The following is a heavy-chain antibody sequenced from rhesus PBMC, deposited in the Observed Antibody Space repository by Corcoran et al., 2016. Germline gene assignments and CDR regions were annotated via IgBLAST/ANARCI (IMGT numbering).Heavy chain of an antibody. CDR2: IYGSGGGT. CDR3: ARDQLGYSNYIY. V-gene: IGHV4-106*01. Sequence: QVQLQESGPGLVKPSETLSLTCAVSGGSISDDYYWSWIRQPPGKGLEWIGYIYGSGGGTNYNPSLKNRVTISMDTSKNQVALKLSSVTAADTAVYYCARDQLGYSNYIYWGQGVLVTVSS. J-gene: IGHJ4*01. D-gene: IGHD4-23*01. CDR1: GGSISDDYY.